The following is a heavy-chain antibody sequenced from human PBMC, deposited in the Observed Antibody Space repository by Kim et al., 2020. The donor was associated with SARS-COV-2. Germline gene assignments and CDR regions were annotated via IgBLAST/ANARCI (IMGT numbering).Heavy chain of an antibody. D-gene: IGHD2-15*01. CDR3: AKVRIPCSWDGMDV. J-gene: IGHJ6*04. CDR1: GFTFSSYG. Sequence: GGSLRLSCAASGFTFSSYGMHWVRQAPGKGLEWVAVISYDGSNKYYADSVKGRFTISRDNSKNTLYLQMNSLRAEDTAVYYCAKVRIPCSWDGMDVWGKG. V-gene: IGHV3-30*18. CDR2: ISYDGSNK.